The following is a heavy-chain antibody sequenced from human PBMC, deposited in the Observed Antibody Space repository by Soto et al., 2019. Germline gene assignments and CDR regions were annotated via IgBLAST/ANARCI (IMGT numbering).Heavy chain of an antibody. CDR3: AHRLEGYVSGWDQGCLDF. CDR2: IYWDDDK. D-gene: IGHD6-19*01. V-gene: IGHV2-5*02. Sequence: QITLKESGPTLVKPTQTLTLTCTFSGFSLSTTGVGVGWIRQPPGKALEWLAVIYWDDDKRYNPSLRSRLTISKDTSKNQVVLTMTNMDPVDTGTYYCAHRLEGYVSGWDQGCLDFWGQGALVTVSS. J-gene: IGHJ4*02. CDR1: GFSLSTTGVG.